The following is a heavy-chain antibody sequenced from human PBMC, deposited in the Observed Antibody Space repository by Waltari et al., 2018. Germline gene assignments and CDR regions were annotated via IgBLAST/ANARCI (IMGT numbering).Heavy chain of an antibody. D-gene: IGHD3-10*01. CDR2: ISYDGSHK. Sequence: QVHLVESGGGVVQPGGSLRLSCEVSGFSFSNVAMHWVRQVPGKGLEWVALISYDGSHKLYAESVGGRVTISRDNSKNKVYLTMNDLRAEDTAVFYCAKAGITLVRDYFDYWGLGTLVTVSS. CDR3: AKAGITLVRDYFDY. J-gene: IGHJ4*02. V-gene: IGHV3-30*18. CDR1: GFSFSNVA.